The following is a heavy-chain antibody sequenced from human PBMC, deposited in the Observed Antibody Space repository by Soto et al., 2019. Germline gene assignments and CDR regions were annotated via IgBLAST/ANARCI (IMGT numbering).Heavy chain of an antibody. D-gene: IGHD2-2*01. CDR1: GFTFSSYW. J-gene: IGHJ6*02. Sequence: GGSLRLSCAASGFTFSSYWMHWVRQAPGKGLVWVSRINSDGSSTSYADSVKGRFTISRDNAKNTLYLQMNSLRAEDTAVYYCASEYCSSTSCHHLYGMDVWGQGTTVTVSS. CDR3: ASEYCSSTSCHHLYGMDV. V-gene: IGHV3-74*01. CDR2: INSDGSST.